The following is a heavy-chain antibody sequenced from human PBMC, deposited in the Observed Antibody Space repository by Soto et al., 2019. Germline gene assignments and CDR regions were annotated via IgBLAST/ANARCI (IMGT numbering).Heavy chain of an antibody. J-gene: IGHJ3*01. D-gene: IGHD3-16*01. CDR1: GFSLTTSGEG. V-gene: IGHV2-5*02. CDR2: VYGDGDK. Sequence: QIALKESGPTLVKPTQTLTLTCTFSGFSLTTSGEGVGWVRQPPGKGLEWVALVYGDGDKRYLTSLKSRLTITKDTSKNQVVLTMTNMDPVDTGTYFCAHNIGGDYVYGFDFWGQGTKVTVS. CDR3: AHNIGGDYVYGFDF.